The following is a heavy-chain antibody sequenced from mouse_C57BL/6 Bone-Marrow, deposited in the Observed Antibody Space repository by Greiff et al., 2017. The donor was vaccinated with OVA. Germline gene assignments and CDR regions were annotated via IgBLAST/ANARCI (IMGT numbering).Heavy chain of an antibody. CDR1: GYTFTSYW. J-gene: IGHJ2*01. D-gene: IGHD1-1*01. Sequence: QVQLQQPGAELVMPGASVKLSCKASGYTFTSYWMHWVKQRPGQGLEWIGEIDPSDSYTNYNQKFKGKSTLTVDKYSSTAYMQLRRLTSEDSAVYYCAREYYGSSLHFDYWGQGTTLTVSS. V-gene: IGHV1-69*01. CDR3: AREYYGSSLHFDY. CDR2: IDPSDSYT.